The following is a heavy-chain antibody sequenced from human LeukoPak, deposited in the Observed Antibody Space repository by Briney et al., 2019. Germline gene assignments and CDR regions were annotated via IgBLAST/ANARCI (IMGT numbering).Heavy chain of an antibody. V-gene: IGHV1-69*05. J-gene: IGHJ4*02. D-gene: IGHD2-2*01. Sequence: ASVNVSCKASGGTFSSYAISWVRQPPAQGLEWMGGINPIFGTANYALKFQGRVTITTDESTSTAYMELSSLRSEDTAVYYCASRLVVVVPAAFDYWGQGTLVTVSS. CDR2: INPIFGTA. CDR1: GGTFSSYA. CDR3: ASRLVVVVPAAFDY.